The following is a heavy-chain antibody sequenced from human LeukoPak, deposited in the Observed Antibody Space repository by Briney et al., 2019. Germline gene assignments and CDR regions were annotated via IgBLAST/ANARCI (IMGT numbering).Heavy chain of an antibody. D-gene: IGHD6-19*01. CDR1: GFIFSSYG. J-gene: IGHJ4*02. Sequence: GRSLRLSCAASGFIFSSYGMHWVRQAPGKGLEWVAVIWSDGSSKYYSDSVKGRVTISRDNSKNTVYLQMNSLRAEDTAMYYCARELEIAVAGTLGYWGQGTLVTVSS. V-gene: IGHV3-33*08. CDR2: IWSDGSSK. CDR3: ARELEIAVAGTLGY.